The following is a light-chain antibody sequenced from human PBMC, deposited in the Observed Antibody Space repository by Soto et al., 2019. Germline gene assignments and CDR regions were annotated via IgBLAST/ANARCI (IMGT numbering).Light chain of an antibody. Sequence: EIVLTQSPATLSLSPGERATLSCRASQSVSGHLAWYQQKVGQRPRLLIYDTSNRATDIPARFSGSGSGTDFTLTIASLGPEDFAVYFCQQRSNWPLTFGGGTKVDIK. V-gene: IGKV3-11*01. CDR1: QSVSGH. J-gene: IGKJ4*01. CDR2: DTS. CDR3: QQRSNWPLT.